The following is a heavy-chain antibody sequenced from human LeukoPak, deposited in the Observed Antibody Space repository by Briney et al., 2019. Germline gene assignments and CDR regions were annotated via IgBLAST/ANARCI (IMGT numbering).Heavy chain of an antibody. D-gene: IGHD3-16*01. CDR1: EXTFSSYG. CDR2: IWYDGSNK. V-gene: IGHV3-33*01. CDR3: ARDQRLGWGEYFQH. Sequence: GGSLRLSCAASEXTFSSYGMHWVRQAPGKGLEWVAVIWYDGSNKYYADSVKGRFTISRDNSKNTVYLQMNSLRVEDTAVYYCARDQRLGWGEYFQHWGQGTLVTVSS. J-gene: IGHJ1*01.